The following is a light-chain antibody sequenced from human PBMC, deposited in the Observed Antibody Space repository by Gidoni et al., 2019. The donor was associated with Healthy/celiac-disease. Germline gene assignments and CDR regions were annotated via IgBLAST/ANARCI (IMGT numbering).Light chain of an antibody. V-gene: IGKV1-39*01. CDR1: QSISSY. CDR3: QQSYSTPPT. CDR2: AAS. Sequence: DIQLTQSPASLSVSVGDRVTITCRASQSISSYLNWYQQKPEKAPKLLIYAASSLQSGVPSRFSGSGSGTDCTLTISSLQPEDFATYYCQQSYSTPPTFGGGTKVEIK. J-gene: IGKJ4*01.